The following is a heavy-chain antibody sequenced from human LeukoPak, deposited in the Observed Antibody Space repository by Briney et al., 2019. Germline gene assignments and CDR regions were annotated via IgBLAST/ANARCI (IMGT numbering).Heavy chain of an antibody. J-gene: IGHJ4*02. CDR2: IYYSGST. V-gene: IGHV4-31*03. CDR3: ARDSSPARGPDGYNSGLDY. D-gene: IGHD5-24*01. CDR1: GGSISSGGYY. Sequence: SQTLSLTCTVSGGSISSGGYYWSWIRQHPGKGLEWIGYIYYSGSTYYNPSLKSRVTISVDTSKNQFSLKLSSVTAAGTAVYYCARDSSPARGPDGYNSGLDYWGQGTLVTVSS.